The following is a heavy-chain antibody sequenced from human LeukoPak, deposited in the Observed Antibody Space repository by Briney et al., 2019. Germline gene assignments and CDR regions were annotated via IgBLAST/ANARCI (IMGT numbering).Heavy chain of an antibody. V-gene: IGHV1-18*01. D-gene: IGHD2-15*01. J-gene: IGHJ6*02. CDR3: ARGSYCSGGSCYYYYGMDV. CDR2: ISAYNGNT. Sequence: ASVKVSCKASGYTFTSYGISWVRQAPGQGLEWMGWISAYNGNTNYAQKLQGRVTMTTDISTSTAYMELRSLRSDDTAVYYCARGSYCSGGSCYYYYGMDVWGQGTTVTVSS. CDR1: GYTFTSYG.